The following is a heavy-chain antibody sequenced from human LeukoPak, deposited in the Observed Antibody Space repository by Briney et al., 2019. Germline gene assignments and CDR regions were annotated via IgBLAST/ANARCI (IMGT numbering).Heavy chain of an antibody. V-gene: IGHV4-4*02. CDR2: ISLSGST. CDR3: ASRWVLTGEPY. CDR1: GDSLSSSNW. D-gene: IGHD7-27*01. Sequence: PSGTLSLTCAVSGDSLSSSNWWTWVRQPPGKGLEWIGEISLSGSTNYNASLKSRVTISVDKSNNQFSLKLSSVTAADAAVYYCASRWVLTGEPYWGQGTLVTVSS. J-gene: IGHJ4*02.